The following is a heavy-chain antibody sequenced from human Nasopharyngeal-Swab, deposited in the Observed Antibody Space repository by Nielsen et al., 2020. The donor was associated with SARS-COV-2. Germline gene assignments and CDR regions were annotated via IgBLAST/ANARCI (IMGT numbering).Heavy chain of an antibody. V-gene: IGHV4-39*01. D-gene: IGHD2-2*01. Sequence: WIRQPPGKGLEGIGSIYYSGSTYYNPSLKSRVTISVDTSKNQFSLKLSSVTAADTAVYYCARQGYCSSTSCDNWFDPWGQGTLVTVSS. CDR3: ARQGYCSSTSCDNWFDP. J-gene: IGHJ5*02. CDR2: IYYSGST.